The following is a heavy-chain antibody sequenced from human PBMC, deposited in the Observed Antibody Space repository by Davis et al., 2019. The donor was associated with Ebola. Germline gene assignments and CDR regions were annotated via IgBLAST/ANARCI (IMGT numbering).Heavy chain of an antibody. Sequence: PGGSLRLSCAASGFTVSSNYMSWVRQAPGKGLEWVSVIYSGGSTYYADSVKGRFTISRDNPKNTLYLQMNSLRAEDTAVYYCARVLPATKEFDFWGQGTLVTVSS. D-gene: IGHD2/OR15-2a*01. CDR2: IYSGGST. CDR1: GFTVSSNY. V-gene: IGHV3-53*01. J-gene: IGHJ4*02. CDR3: ARVLPATKEFDF.